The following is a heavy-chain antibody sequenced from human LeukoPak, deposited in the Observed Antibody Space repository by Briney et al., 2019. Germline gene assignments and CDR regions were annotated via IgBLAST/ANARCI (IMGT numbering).Heavy chain of an antibody. CDR2: ISSSSSYT. D-gene: IGHD2-2*03. CDR3: ANSGYCSSTSCYEG. V-gene: IGHV3-11*03. CDR1: GFTFSDYY. J-gene: IGHJ4*02. Sequence: GGSLRLSCAASGFTFSDYYMSWIRQAPGKGLKWVSYISSSSSYTNYADSVKGRFTISRDNAKNSLYLQMNSLRAEDTAVYYCANSGYCSSTSCYEGWGQGTLVTVSS.